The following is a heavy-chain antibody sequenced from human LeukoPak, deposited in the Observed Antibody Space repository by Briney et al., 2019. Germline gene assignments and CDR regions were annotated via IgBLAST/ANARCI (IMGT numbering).Heavy chain of an antibody. Sequence: PSETLSLTCTVSGGSISGYYWSWIRQPPGKGLEWIGYIYYSGSTNYNPSLKSRATISVDTSKNQFSLKLSSVTAADTAVYYCAGSVLRYFDAFDIWGQGTMVTVSS. J-gene: IGHJ3*02. CDR2: IYYSGST. CDR3: AGSVLRYFDAFDI. CDR1: GGSISGYY. V-gene: IGHV4-59*01. D-gene: IGHD3-9*01.